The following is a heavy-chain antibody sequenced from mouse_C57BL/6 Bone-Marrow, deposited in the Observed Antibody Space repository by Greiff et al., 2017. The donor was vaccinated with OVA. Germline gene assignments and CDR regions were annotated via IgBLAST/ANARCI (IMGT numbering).Heavy chain of an antibody. J-gene: IGHJ2*01. D-gene: IGHD2-1*01. Sequence: VQLQQSGAELVRPGASVTLSCTASGFNIKDDYMHWVKQRPEQGLEWIGWIDPENGDTEYASKFQGKATITADTSSNTAYLQLSSLTSEDTAVYYCTSYGNCDYWGQGTTLTVSS. CDR1: GFNIKDDY. V-gene: IGHV14-4*01. CDR2: IDPENGDT. CDR3: TSYGNCDY.